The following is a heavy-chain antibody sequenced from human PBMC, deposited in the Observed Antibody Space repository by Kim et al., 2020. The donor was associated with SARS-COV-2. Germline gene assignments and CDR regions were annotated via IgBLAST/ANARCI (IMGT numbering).Heavy chain of an antibody. CDR2: IYYSGST. Sequence: SETLSLTCTVSGGSISSYYWSWIRQPPGKGLEWIGYIYYSGSTNYNPSLKSRVTISVDTSKNQFSLKLSSVTAADTAVYYCARVPAGSSWSLYYYYGMDVWGQGTTVTVSS. J-gene: IGHJ6*02. V-gene: IGHV4-59*01. D-gene: IGHD6-13*01. CDR1: GGSISSYY. CDR3: ARVPAGSSWSLYYYYGMDV.